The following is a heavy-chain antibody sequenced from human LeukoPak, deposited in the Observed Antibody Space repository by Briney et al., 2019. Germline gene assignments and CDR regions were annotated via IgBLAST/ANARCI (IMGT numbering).Heavy chain of an antibody. Sequence: GGSLRLSCAASGFTFSSYGMHWVRQAPGKGLEWVAFIRYDGSNKYYADSVKGRFTISRDNAKNSLYLQMNSLRAEDTAVYYCARHEWELEHGYGMDVWGQGTTVTVSS. D-gene: IGHD1-26*01. V-gene: IGHV3-30*02. CDR1: GFTFSSYG. CDR3: ARHEWELEHGYGMDV. CDR2: IRYDGSNK. J-gene: IGHJ6*02.